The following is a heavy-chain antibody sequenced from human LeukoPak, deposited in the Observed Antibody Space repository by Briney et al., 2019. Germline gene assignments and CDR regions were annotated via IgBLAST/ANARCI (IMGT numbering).Heavy chain of an antibody. Sequence: PGRSLRLSCAASGFTFSSHWMHWVRQAPGKGLVWVSRISNDGSITDYADSVKGRFTISRDNAKNTLYLQMNSLRAEDTAVFYCARVVGYSSGWYYFDYWGQGTLVTVSS. CDR2: ISNDGSIT. CDR1: GFTFSSHW. D-gene: IGHD6-19*01. CDR3: ARVVGYSSGWYYFDY. V-gene: IGHV3-74*01. J-gene: IGHJ4*02.